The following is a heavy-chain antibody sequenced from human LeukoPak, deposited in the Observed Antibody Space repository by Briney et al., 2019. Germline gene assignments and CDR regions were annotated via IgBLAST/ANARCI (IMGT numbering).Heavy chain of an antibody. D-gene: IGHD2-2*01. CDR2: INPNSGGT. J-gene: IGHJ5*02. CDR3: ARPRYCSTSSCLNGFDP. CDR1: GYTFTGYY. V-gene: IGHV1-2*02. Sequence: ASVKVSCKASGYTFTGYYMHWVRQAPGQGLEWMGWINPNSGGTNYAQRFQGRVTMTRDTSISTAYMELSRLRSDDTAVYYCARPRYCSTSSCLNGFDPWGQGTLVTVSS.